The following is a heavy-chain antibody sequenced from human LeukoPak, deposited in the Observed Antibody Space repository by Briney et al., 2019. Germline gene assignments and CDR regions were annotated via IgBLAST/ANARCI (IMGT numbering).Heavy chain of an antibody. CDR1: GYSFTSYW. CDR2: IYPGDSDT. Sequence: GESLKISCKGSGYSFTSYWIGWVRQMPGKGLEWMGIIYPGDSDTRYSPSFQGQVTISADKSISTAYLQWSSLKASDTAMYYCARDYCSGGSCDSGANYYGMDVWGQGTTVTVSS. D-gene: IGHD2-15*01. J-gene: IGHJ6*02. CDR3: ARDYCSGGSCDSGANYYGMDV. V-gene: IGHV5-51*01.